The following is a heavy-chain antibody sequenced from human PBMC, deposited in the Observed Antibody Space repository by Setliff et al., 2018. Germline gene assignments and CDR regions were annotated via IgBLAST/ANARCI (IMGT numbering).Heavy chain of an antibody. CDR3: ARVDYGSGSYPSD. J-gene: IGHJ4*02. V-gene: IGHV4-59*08. D-gene: IGHD3-10*01. CDR2: MDYSAIT. Sequence: SETLSLTCTVSGGSISSYYWSWIRQPPGRGLEWIGFMDYSAITNYNPSLKSRVTMSVDTSKNQFSLKLTSVTAADTAVYYCARVDYGSGSYPSDWGQGALVTVSS. CDR1: GGSISSYY.